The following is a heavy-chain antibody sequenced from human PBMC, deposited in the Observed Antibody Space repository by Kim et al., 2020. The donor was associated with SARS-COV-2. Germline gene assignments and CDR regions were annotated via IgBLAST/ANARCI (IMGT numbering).Heavy chain of an antibody. CDR2: IIPIFGTA. V-gene: IGHV1-69*13. D-gene: IGHD4-17*01. CDR1: GGTFSSYA. Sequence: SVKVSCKASGGTFSSYAISWVRQAPGQGLEWMGGIIPIFGTANYAQKFQGRVTITADESTSTAYMELSSLRSEDTAVYYCARVLDYGRHYYYYYGMDVWGQGTTVTVSS. J-gene: IGHJ6*02. CDR3: ARVLDYGRHYYYYYGMDV.